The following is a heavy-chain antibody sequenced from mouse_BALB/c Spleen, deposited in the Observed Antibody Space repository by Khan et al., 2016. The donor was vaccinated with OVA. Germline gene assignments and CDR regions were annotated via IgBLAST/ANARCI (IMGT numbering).Heavy chain of an antibody. CDR1: GYTFTNYG. CDR2: INTYTGEP. Sequence: QIQLVQSGPELKKPGETVKISCKASGYTFTNYGMNWVKQSPGKALKWMGWINTYTGEPTYADDFKGRFAFSLETSASTAFLQINNLKNDDTATYFCARPPYFSYTLDHLGQGTSVTVSS. V-gene: IGHV9-3-1*01. D-gene: IGHD2-10*01. J-gene: IGHJ4*01. CDR3: ARPPYFSYTLDH.